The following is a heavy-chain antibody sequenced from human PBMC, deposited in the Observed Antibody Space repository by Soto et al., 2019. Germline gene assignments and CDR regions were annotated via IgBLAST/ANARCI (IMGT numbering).Heavy chain of an antibody. V-gene: IGHV3-21*01. CDR1: GFTFSSYS. CDR2: ISSSSFSI. D-gene: IGHD1-1*01. Sequence: FLRLSCAASGFTFSSYSMNWVRQAPGKGREWVSSISSSSFSIKYADSVKVRFSISRDNAQNSLHLQVNNLRAEDTAVYYCAPNDSSNNNWVDVLCQGTTVTVSS. J-gene: IGHJ6*02. CDR3: APNDSSNNNWVDV.